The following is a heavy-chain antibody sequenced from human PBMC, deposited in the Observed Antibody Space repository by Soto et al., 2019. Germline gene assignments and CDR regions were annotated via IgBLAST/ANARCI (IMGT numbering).Heavy chain of an antibody. CDR3: ARDRYEAVTTTWPRDPDGNY. J-gene: IGHJ4*02. D-gene: IGHD1-26*01. Sequence: EVQLVESGGGLVQPGGSLRLSCAASGFTFSSYSMNWVRQAPGKGLERVSYISSSSSTIYYADSVKGRVTISRNNAKNSRYLQMNSLRDEDTAVYYCARDRYEAVTTTWPRDPDGNYWGQGTLFTVSS. V-gene: IGHV3-48*02. CDR2: ISSSSSTI. CDR1: GFTFSSYS.